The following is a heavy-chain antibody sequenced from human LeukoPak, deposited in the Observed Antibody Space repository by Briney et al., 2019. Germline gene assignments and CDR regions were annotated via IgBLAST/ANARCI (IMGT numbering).Heavy chain of an antibody. V-gene: IGHV4-61*02. CDR1: GDSITSGIHY. Sequence: SETLSLTCTVSGDSITSGIHYWSWFRQPAGKGLEWIGRIYTSGSTNYNPSLKSRVTISVDTSKNQFSLRLSSVTAADTAVYYCARARSGSLLDHWGQGTLVSVSS. CDR3: ARARSGSLLDH. D-gene: IGHD1-26*01. CDR2: IYTSGST. J-gene: IGHJ4*02.